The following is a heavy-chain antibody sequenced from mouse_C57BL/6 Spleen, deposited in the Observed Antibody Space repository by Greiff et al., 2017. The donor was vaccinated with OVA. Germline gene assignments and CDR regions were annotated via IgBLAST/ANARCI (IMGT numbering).Heavy chain of an antibody. D-gene: IGHD1-1*01. J-gene: IGHJ1*03. CDR1: GFTFSDYY. CDR2: INYDGSST. Sequence: EVKLMESEGGLVQPGSSMKLSCTASGFTFSDYYMAWVRQVPEKGLEWVANINYDGSSTYYLDSLKSRFIISRDNAKNILYLQMSSLKSEDTATYYCARVYYGSSYNWYFDVWGTGTTVTVSS. V-gene: IGHV5-16*01. CDR3: ARVYYGSSYNWYFDV.